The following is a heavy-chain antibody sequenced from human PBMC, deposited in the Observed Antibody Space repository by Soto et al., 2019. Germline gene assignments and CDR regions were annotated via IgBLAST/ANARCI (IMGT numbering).Heavy chain of an antibody. Sequence: QVHLQQWGAGLLKPSETLSLTCAVNGGSLTGYYWRWIRQPPGKGLEWIGETKDGGVTNYSPSLKGRVTMSADTCKNQFSLKLNSVTAADTAVYYCARGQEGIVATHWDQGTLVTVSS. CDR3: ARGQEGIVATH. D-gene: IGHD5-12*01. J-gene: IGHJ4*02. V-gene: IGHV4-34*01. CDR1: GGSLTGYY. CDR2: TKDGGVT.